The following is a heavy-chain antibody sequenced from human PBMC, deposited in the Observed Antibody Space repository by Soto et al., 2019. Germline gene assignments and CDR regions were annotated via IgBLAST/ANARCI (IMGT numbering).Heavy chain of an antibody. Sequence: EVQLVESGGGLVQPGGSLRLSCAASGFTFSGYNMNWVRQAPGKGLEWVSYISSSSGTIYYADSVKGRFTISRDNAKNSLYLQMNSLRAEDTAVYYCAKPRGYYDSSGYPTPDYWGQGTPVTVSS. CDR3: AKPRGYYDSSGYPTPDY. D-gene: IGHD3-22*01. V-gene: IGHV3-48*01. CDR1: GFTFSGYN. CDR2: ISSSSGTI. J-gene: IGHJ4*02.